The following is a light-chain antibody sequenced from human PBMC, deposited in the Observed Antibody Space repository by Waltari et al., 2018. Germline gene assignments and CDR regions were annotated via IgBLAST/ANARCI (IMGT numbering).Light chain of an antibody. Sequence: DIQMTQSPPSASASVGDRVIISWRASQDISRWFGWYQQKPGTAPKFLIYDASTLQSGVPSGFSGSGSGTDFTLTISSLQPEDFAPYYCQQGDRFPLTFGGGTKVEI. V-gene: IGKV1-12*01. CDR2: DAS. CDR3: QQGDRFPLT. CDR1: QDISRW. J-gene: IGKJ4*02.